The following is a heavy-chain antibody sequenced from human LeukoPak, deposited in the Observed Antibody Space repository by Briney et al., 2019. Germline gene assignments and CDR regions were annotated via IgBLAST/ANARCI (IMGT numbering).Heavy chain of an antibody. CDR2: IYYSGST. V-gene: IGHV4-39*01. J-gene: IGHJ4*02. D-gene: IGHD6-13*01. CDR1: GGSISSSSYY. Sequence: SETLSLTCTVSGGSISSSSYYWGWIRQPPGKGLEWIGSIYYSGSTYYKPSLKSRVTISVDTSKNQFSLKLSSVTAADTAVCYCARPGRARLSTLAAAGTPAFFYWGQGTLVTVSS. CDR3: ARPGRARLSTLAAAGTPAFFY.